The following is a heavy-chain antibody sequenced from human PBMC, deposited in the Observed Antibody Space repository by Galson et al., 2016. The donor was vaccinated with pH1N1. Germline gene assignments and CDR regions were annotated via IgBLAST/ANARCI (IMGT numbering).Heavy chain of an antibody. V-gene: IGHV4-4*02. D-gene: IGHD3-22*01. J-gene: IGHJ6*02. Sequence: ETLSLTCAVSGGSISSGNWWSWVRQPPGKGLEWFGEIYHSGSTYYKPSLKSRLTMSVDKSKDQFSLQLTSVTAADTAVYYCARENLDSSGYSYSFYYGVDVRGQGTTVTVSS. CDR3: ARENLDSSGYSYSFYYGVDV. CDR2: IYHSGST. CDR1: GGSISSGNW.